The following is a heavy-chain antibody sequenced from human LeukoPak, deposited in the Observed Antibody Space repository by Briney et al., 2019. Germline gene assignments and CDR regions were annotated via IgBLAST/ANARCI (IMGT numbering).Heavy chain of an antibody. CDR3: ARIEIGTTSGYDY. Sequence: SGPTLVNTTQTLTLTCTFSGFSLSTSGMCVSWIRQPPGKALEWLALIDWDDDKYYSTSMKTRLTISKDTSKHHVVLTMTNMDPVDTATYYCARIEIGTTSGYDYWGQGTLVTVSS. V-gene: IGHV2-70*01. D-gene: IGHD1-1*01. J-gene: IGHJ4*02. CDR2: IDWDDDK. CDR1: GFSLSTSGMC.